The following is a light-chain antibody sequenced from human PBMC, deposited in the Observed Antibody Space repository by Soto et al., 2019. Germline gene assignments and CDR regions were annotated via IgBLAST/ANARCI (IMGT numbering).Light chain of an antibody. V-gene: IGKV1-39*01. CDR2: ASS. Sequence: DIQMTQSPSSLSASVGDRVTITCRANYNIRNSLNWYQQKPREAPKLLIYASSSLESGVPSRFSGSASETDFTLTISSLQPEDFATYYCQQSFSGVWTFGQGTKVDIK. J-gene: IGKJ1*01. CDR1: YNIRNS. CDR3: QQSFSGVWT.